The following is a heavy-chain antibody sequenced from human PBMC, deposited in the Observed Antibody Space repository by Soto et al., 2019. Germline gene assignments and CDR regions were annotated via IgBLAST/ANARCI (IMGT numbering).Heavy chain of an antibody. CDR2: IXSGGSXT. D-gene: IGHD5-18*01. CDR3: VRGASGYYYVDS. J-gene: IGHJ4*02. V-gene: IGHV3-74*01. CDR1: GFTFSSHW. Sequence: PGXSLRLSCAASGFTFSSHWIHWVRQAPGKGLVWVSRIXSGGSXTDYADYVKGXXTISRDNXXNTLYLQMNGLRGEDTAVYHCVRGASGYYYVDSWGQGTLVTVSS.